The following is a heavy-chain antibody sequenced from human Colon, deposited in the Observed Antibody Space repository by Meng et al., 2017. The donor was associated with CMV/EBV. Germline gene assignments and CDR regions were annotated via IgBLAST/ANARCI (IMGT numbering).Heavy chain of an antibody. CDR3: ARLKSEEEDH. CDR1: GFSLRGYW. CDR2: INSDGSDT. J-gene: IGHJ4*02. Sequence: GGPLRLSCAASGFSLRGYWMHWVRQAPGKGLVWVSCINSDGSDTRYADSVKGRFTISRDNAKNTLYLQMNSLRLEDTAVYYCARLKSEEEDHWGQGTMVTVSS. D-gene: IGHD3-3*01. V-gene: IGHV3-74*01.